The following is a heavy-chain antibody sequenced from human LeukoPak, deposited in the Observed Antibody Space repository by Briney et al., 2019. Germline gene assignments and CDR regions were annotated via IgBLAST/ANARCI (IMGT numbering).Heavy chain of an antibody. V-gene: IGHV3-30*14. D-gene: IGHD3-22*01. CDR2: ISYDGSNE. CDR1: GFTFSSYV. CDR3: ARVYYDSSGYYYYFDY. J-gene: IGHJ4*02. Sequence: PGRSLRLSCAASGFTFSSYVMHWVRQAPGKGLEWVAIISYDGSNEYYADSVKGRFTISRDNSKNTLYLQMNSLRAEDTAVYYCARVYYDSSGYYYYFDYWGQGTLVTVSS.